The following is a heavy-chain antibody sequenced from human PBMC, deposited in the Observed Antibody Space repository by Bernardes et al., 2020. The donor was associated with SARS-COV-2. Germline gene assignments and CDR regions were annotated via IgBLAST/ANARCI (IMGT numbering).Heavy chain of an antibody. CDR3: ARSSNYGPDY. CDR2: LNSGGGDI. Sequence: GESLRLSCAASGFTFSSYWMHWVRQAPGKGLVWVSRLNSGGGDITYADSVKGRFLISRDNAKNMLYLQMNSLRAEDTAVYYCARSSNYGPDYWGQGTLVTVSS. J-gene: IGHJ4*02. CDR1: GFTFSSYW. V-gene: IGHV3-74*03. D-gene: IGHD3-10*01.